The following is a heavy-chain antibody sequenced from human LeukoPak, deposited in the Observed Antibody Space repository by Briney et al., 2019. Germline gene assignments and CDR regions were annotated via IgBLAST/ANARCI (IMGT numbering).Heavy chain of an antibody. CDR1: GGTFSSYA. CDR3: ARSNGDSSSWYFDY. Sequence: SVKVSCKASGGTFSSYAISWVRQAPGQGRGWMGGIIPIFGTANYAQKFQGRVTITADESTSTAYMELSSLRSEDTAVYYCARSNGDSSSWYFDYWGQGTLVTVSS. CDR2: IIPIFGTA. D-gene: IGHD6-13*01. V-gene: IGHV1-69*01. J-gene: IGHJ4*02.